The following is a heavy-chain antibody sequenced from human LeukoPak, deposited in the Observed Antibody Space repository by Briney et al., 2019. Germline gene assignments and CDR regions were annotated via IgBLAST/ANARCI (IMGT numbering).Heavy chain of an antibody. J-gene: IGHJ3*02. Sequence: GGPLNLSCPAPGFTLSITWMSWVGKAQGKGPKGLAKKKQEGSEKYYVDSVKGRFTISRDNAKNSLYLQMNSLRAEDTALYYCAKDMRRERYYDSSGQPAFDIWGQGTMVTVSS. CDR1: GFTLSITW. V-gene: IGHV3-7*03. D-gene: IGHD3-22*01. CDR2: KKQEGSEK. CDR3: AKDMRRERYYDSSGQPAFDI.